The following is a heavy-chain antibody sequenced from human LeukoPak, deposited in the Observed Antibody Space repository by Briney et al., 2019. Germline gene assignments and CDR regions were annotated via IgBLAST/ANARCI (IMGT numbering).Heavy chain of an antibody. CDR3: ARRRYCSGVTCTTSYYYYDMDV. V-gene: IGHV3-30*09. J-gene: IGHJ6*02. D-gene: IGHD2-15*01. CDR2: ISYDGSNK. Sequence: GGSLRLSCAASGFTFSNCAMHWVRQAPGKGLEWVAVISYDGSNKYYAASLKGRFAISRDNSKNTLSLQMNSLRPEDTAVYYCARRRYCSGVTCTTSYYYYDMDVWGRGTTVTVSS. CDR1: GFTFSNCA.